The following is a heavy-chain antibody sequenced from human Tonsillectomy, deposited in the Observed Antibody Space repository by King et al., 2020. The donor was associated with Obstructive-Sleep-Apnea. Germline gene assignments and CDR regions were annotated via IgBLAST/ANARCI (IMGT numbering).Heavy chain of an antibody. V-gene: IGHV3-9*01. J-gene: IGHJ6*02. Sequence: DVQLVESGGGLVQPGGSLGLSCEVSGFTLDLYAMHWVRHAPGKGLEWVSGFSLDTNRIDYADSVKGRFTVSRDKAKNSLYLQMNSLRPEDTALYYCGKDLTPGGMDVWGQGTTVTVSS. CDR1: GFTLDLYA. CDR3: GKDLTPGGMDV. CDR2: FSLDTNRI. D-gene: IGHD4-23*01.